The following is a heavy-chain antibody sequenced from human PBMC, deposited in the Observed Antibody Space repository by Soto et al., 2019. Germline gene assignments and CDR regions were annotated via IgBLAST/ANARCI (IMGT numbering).Heavy chain of an antibody. CDR1: GFTFSSYS. V-gene: IGHV3-21*01. Sequence: PGGYLRLSCASSGFTFSSYSMNWVRRAPGKGLEWVSSISSSSSYIYYADSVKGRFTISRDNAKNSLYLQMNSLRAEDTAVYYCARDPSLVYSSSSNWFDPGCQGT. D-gene: IGHD6-6*01. CDR2: ISSSSSYI. J-gene: IGHJ5*02. CDR3: ARDPSLVYSSSSNWFDP.